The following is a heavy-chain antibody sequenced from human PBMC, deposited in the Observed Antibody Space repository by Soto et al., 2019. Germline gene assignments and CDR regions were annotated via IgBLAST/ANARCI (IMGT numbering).Heavy chain of an antibody. J-gene: IGHJ5*02. V-gene: IGHV4-39*01. CDR1: GGSISSSSYF. D-gene: IGHD2-21*02. CDR3: ARHPSDFWFDP. CDR2: IYYSGST. Sequence: QLQLQESGPGLVKPSETLSLTCSVSGGSISSSSYFWGWIRQPPGKGLEWIGSIYYSGSTYYNPSRKTRATVSVDTSKNQFSLKLSSVTAADTAVYYCARHPSDFWFDPWGQGTLVTVSS.